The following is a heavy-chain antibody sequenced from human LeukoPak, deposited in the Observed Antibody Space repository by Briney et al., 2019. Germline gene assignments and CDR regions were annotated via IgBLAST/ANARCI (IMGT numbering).Heavy chain of an antibody. D-gene: IGHD3-16*02. V-gene: IGHV4-59*12. J-gene: IGHJ4*02. CDR1: GGSLNNYY. CDR3: ARGSVYDYVWGSYRSPFDY. Sequence: SETLSLTCTVSGGSLNNYYWSWMRQPPGKGLEWIAYIYYSGSTNHNPSLKSRVTISVDTSKNQFSLKLSSVTAADTAVYYCARGSVYDYVWGSYRSPFDYWGQGTLVTVSS. CDR2: IYYSGST.